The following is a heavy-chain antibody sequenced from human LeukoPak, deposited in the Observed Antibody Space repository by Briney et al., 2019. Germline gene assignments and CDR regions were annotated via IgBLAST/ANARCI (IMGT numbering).Heavy chain of an antibody. Sequence: GGSLRLSRAASGFTVSRNYMSWVRQAPGKGLEWVSLIYSGGSTYYADSLEGRFTISRDNSKNTLYLQMNSLRAEDTAVYYCARGSGWHQAEYFQHWGQGTLVTVSS. CDR1: GFTVSRNY. J-gene: IGHJ1*01. D-gene: IGHD6-19*01. CDR3: ARGSGWHQAEYFQH. CDR2: IYSGGST. V-gene: IGHV3-66*01.